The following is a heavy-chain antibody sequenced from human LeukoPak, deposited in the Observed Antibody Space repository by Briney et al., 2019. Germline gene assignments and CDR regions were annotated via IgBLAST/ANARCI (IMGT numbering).Heavy chain of an antibody. CDR1: GGSISSGTYH. V-gene: IGHV4-31*01. CDR3: ARDRDRYGGTDY. D-gene: IGHD2-21*01. J-gene: IGHJ4*02. CDR2: ISYGGTT. Sequence: SQTLSLTCTVSGGSISSGTYHWSWIRQYPEKGLEWIGHISYGGTTYYNPSLKSQVTISLDTSRNHFSLKLNSVTAADTAVYCARDRDRYGGTDYWGQGTLVTVSS.